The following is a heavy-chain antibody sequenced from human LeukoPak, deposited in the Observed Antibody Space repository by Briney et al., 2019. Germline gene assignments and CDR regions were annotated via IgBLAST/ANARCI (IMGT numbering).Heavy chain of an antibody. J-gene: IGHJ5*02. CDR1: GGTFSSYA. CDR3: ARDSGYCSSTSCYSGSRWSDP. D-gene: IGHD2-2*02. V-gene: IGHV1-18*01. Sequence: GASVKVSCKASGGTFSSYAISWVRQAPGQGLEWMGWISAYNGNTNYAQKLQGRVTMTTDTSTSTAYMELRSLRSDDTAVYYCARDSGYCSSTSCYSGSRWSDPWGQGTLVTVSS. CDR2: ISAYNGNT.